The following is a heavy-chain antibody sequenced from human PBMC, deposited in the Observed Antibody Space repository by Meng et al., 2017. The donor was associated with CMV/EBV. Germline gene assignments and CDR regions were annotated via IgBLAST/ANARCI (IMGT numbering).Heavy chain of an antibody. CDR1: GFTSSNAW. CDR2: IKSKTDGGTT. V-gene: IGHV3-15*01. Sequence: GESLKISCGASGFTSSNAWMNWVRQAPGKGLEWLGLIKSKTDGGTTDYAAPEKGRFSISRDDPKNTLYLQMNSLKTEDTAVYYCATAPGYYASSPFDYWGQGTMVTVSS. CDR3: ATAPGYYASSPFDY. D-gene: IGHD3-22*01. J-gene: IGHJ4*02.